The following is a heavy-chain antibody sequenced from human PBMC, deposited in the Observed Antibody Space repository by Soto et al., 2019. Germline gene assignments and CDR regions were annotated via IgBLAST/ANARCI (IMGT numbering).Heavy chain of an antibody. J-gene: IGHJ4*02. CDR1: GFTINTHA. Sequence: EVQLLESGGGLVQPGGSLRLSCAASGFTINTHAMTWVRQAPGKGLEWVSAFSGRSGDTYYAASVKGRFTISGDNSKNTVILEMNNLRAEDTAVYYCASDSSAWPNYFDSWGQGIQVTVSS. CDR3: ASDSSAWPNYFDS. D-gene: IGHD6-19*01. CDR2: FSGRSGDT. V-gene: IGHV3-23*01.